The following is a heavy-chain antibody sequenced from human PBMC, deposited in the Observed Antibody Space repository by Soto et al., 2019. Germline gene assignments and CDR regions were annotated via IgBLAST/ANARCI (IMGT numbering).Heavy chain of an antibody. D-gene: IGHD3-22*01. Sequence: PGESLKISCAASGFTFSSYWMHWVRQAPGKGLVWVSRINSDGSSTSYADSVKGRFTISRDNAKNTLYLQMNSLRAEDTAVYYCASAYDSSGYPGYWGQGTLVTVSS. CDR3: ASAYDSSGYPGY. V-gene: IGHV3-74*01. CDR2: INSDGSST. J-gene: IGHJ4*02. CDR1: GFTFSSYW.